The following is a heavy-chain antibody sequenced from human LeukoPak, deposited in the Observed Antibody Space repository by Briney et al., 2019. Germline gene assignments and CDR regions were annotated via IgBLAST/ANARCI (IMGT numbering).Heavy chain of an antibody. CDR1: GFTFSSYS. J-gene: IGHJ4*02. V-gene: IGHV3-21*01. D-gene: IGHD3-16*01. Sequence: KPGGSLRLSCAASGFTFSSYSMNWVRQAPGKGLEWVSSINSDSSIMYYAGSVKGRFTISRDNARNSLYLQMNSLRAEDTAVYYCIRDLFDDYSLDYWGQGALVTVSS. CDR3: IRDLFDDYSLDY. CDR2: INSDSSIM.